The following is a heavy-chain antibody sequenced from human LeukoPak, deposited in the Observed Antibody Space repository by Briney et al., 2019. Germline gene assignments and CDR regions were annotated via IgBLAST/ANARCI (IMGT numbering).Heavy chain of an antibody. Sequence: PGRSLRLSCAASGFTFSSYGMHWVRQAPGQGLEWGAVIWYDGSNKYYADSVKGRFTISRDNSKNTLYLQMNSLRAEDTAVYYCAKGRRYSSGWYHFDYWGQGTLVTVSS. J-gene: IGHJ4*02. CDR3: AKGRRYSSGWYHFDY. D-gene: IGHD6-19*01. CDR2: IWYDGSNK. V-gene: IGHV3-33*06. CDR1: GFTFSSYG.